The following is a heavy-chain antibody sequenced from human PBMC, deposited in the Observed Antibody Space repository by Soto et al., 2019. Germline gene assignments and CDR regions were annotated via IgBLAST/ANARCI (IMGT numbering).Heavy chain of an antibody. V-gene: IGHV3-33*01. Sequence: GGSLRLSCAASGFTFSSYGMHWVRQAPGKGLEWVAVIWYDGSNKYYADSVKGRFTISRDNSKNTLYLQMNSLRAEDTAVYYCARVLCSSTSCYLYYYYGMDVWGQGTTVTVPS. D-gene: IGHD2-2*01. CDR3: ARVLCSSTSCYLYYYYGMDV. CDR2: IWYDGSNK. J-gene: IGHJ6*02. CDR1: GFTFSSYG.